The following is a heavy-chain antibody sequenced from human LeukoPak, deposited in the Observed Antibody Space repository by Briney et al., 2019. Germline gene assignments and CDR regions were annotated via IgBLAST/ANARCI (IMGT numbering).Heavy chain of an antibody. CDR3: ARERGRYSSGWYVG. Sequence: GGSLRLSCAASGFTFSSYSMNWVRQAPGKGLEWVAVISYDGSNKYYPDSVKGRFTISRDNSKNTLYLQMNSLRAEDTAVYYCARERGRYSSGWYVGWGQGTLVTVSS. CDR2: ISYDGSNK. V-gene: IGHV3-30*03. D-gene: IGHD6-19*01. CDR1: GFTFSSYS. J-gene: IGHJ4*02.